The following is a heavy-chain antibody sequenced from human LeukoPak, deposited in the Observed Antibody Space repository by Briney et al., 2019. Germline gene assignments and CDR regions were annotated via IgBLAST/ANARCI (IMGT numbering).Heavy chain of an antibody. V-gene: IGHV4-61*02. D-gene: IGHD3-22*01. J-gene: IGHJ5*02. Sequence: SETLSLTXTVSGASIRSGNYYWTWVRQPAGKGLEWIGRIYPSGSANYNPSLKSRVAMSVDTSNNQFSLKLSSVTAADTAVYYCARGRYYYDTSGYVVWLDPWGQGTLVTVSS. CDR2: IYPSGSA. CDR1: GASIRSGNYY. CDR3: ARGRYYYDTSGYVVWLDP.